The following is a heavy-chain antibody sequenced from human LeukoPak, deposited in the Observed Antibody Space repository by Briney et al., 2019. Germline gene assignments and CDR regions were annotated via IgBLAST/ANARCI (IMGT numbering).Heavy chain of an antibody. D-gene: IGHD3-16*01. CDR1: GFTFSNYN. V-gene: IGHV3-21*01. J-gene: IGHJ3*02. CDR3: ARDQPNDYIRGTYKIDTSSSRRHAFDI. Sequence: PGGSLRLSCAASGFTFSNYNMDWVRQAPGKGLEWVSSISSSSSDIYYADSVKGRFTISRDNAKNSLYLQMNSLGAEDTAVYECARDQPNDYIRGTYKIDTSSSRRHAFDIWGQGTMVTVSS. CDR2: ISSSSSDI.